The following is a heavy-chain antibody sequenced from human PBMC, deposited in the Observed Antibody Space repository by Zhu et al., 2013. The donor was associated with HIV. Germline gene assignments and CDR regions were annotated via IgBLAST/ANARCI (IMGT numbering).Heavy chain of an antibody. Sequence: EVQLVESGGGLVQPGRSLRLSCAASGFTFDDYAMHWVRQAPGKGLEWVSGISWNSGSIGYADSVKGRFTISRDNAKNSLYLQMNSLRAEDTALYYCAKEGAFWSGYYSNWFDPGAREPWSPSPQ. D-gene: IGHD3-3*01. CDR3: AKEGAFWSGYYSNWFDP. CDR2: ISWNSGSI. V-gene: IGHV3-9*01. J-gene: IGHJ5*02. CDR1: GFTFDDYA.